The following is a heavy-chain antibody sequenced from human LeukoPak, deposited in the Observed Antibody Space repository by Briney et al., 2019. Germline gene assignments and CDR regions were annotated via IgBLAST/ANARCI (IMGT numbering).Heavy chain of an antibody. CDR3: AKISYDSSGYYYLDY. CDR2: ISGSGGST. CDR1: GFTFSSYA. V-gene: IGHV3-23*01. D-gene: IGHD3-22*01. Sequence: PGGSLRLSCAASGFTFSSYAMSWVCQAPGKGLEWVSAISGSGGSTCYADSVKGRFTISRDNSKNTLYLQMNSLRAEDTAVYYCAKISYDSSGYYYLDYWGQGTLVTVSS. J-gene: IGHJ4*02.